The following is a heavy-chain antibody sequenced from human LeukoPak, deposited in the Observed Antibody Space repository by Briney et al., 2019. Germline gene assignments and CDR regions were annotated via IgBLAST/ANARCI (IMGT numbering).Heavy chain of an antibody. CDR1: GVSISTDY. CDR3: ARDAGATAY. CDR2: IHYSGST. Sequence: PSETLSLTCTVSGVSISTDYWTWVRQPPGKGLEWIGYIHYSGSTSYSPSLKSRVTISVDTSKNQFSLKLTSVTSADTAVYYCARDAGATAYWGQGALVTVSS. D-gene: IGHD4/OR15-4a*01. J-gene: IGHJ4*02. V-gene: IGHV4-59*01.